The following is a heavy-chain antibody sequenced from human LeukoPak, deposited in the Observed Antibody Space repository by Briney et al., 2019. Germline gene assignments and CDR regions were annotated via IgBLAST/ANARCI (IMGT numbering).Heavy chain of an antibody. CDR2: MAPDGSQK. CDR1: GFTFSDYV. V-gene: IGHV3-30*04. J-gene: IGHJ5*02. Sequence: GGSLRLSCSASGFTFSDYVMHWVRQAPGKGLEWVAVMAPDGSQKYHADSLKGRFTISRDNSKNTLYVQMNSLRTEDTAIYYCARSVKAGGWYAGLDLWGRGTLVTVSS. D-gene: IGHD6-19*01. CDR3: ARSVKAGGWYAGLDL.